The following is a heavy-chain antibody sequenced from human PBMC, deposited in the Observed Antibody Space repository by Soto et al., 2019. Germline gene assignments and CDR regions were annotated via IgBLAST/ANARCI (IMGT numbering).Heavy chain of an antibody. Sequence: GGSLRLSCAASGFTFSNTWMNWVRQAPGKGLEWVSAISGSGGSTYYADSVKGRFTISRDNSKNTLYLQMNSLRAEDTAVYYCAKNFGRVAAAGTSPLWGQGTLVTVSS. V-gene: IGHV3-23*01. CDR2: ISGSGGST. CDR3: AKNFGRVAAAGTSPL. J-gene: IGHJ4*02. CDR1: GFTFSNTW. D-gene: IGHD6-13*01.